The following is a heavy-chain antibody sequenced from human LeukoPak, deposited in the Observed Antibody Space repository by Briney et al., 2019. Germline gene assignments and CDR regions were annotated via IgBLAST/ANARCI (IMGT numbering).Heavy chain of an antibody. CDR1: GGSINSLY. CDR3: ASRPADTTWYGVFDY. D-gene: IGHD3-10*01. J-gene: IGHJ4*02. V-gene: IGHV4-59*11. Sequence: SETLSLTCSVSGGSINSLYCSWIRQPPGKRLEWIGYIFNTGNTNSNPSLASRVTMSVDTSRAQFFLRLSPVTAADTAIYYCASRPADTTWYGVFDYWGQGTLVTVSS. CDR2: IFNTGNT.